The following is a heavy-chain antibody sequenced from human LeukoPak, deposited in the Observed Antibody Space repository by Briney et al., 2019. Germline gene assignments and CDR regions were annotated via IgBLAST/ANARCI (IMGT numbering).Heavy chain of an antibody. Sequence: GGSLRLSCAVSGFTFTSYWMSWVRQAPGKGLEWVANINEDGSYKFHADSVKGRLTISRDNAKNSLYLQMNNLRAEDTAVYYCARYCGGDCYGMDVWGQGTTVTVSS. D-gene: IGHD2-21*01. CDR2: INEDGSYK. J-gene: IGHJ6*02. CDR1: GFTFTSYW. V-gene: IGHV3-7*01. CDR3: ARYCGGDCYGMDV.